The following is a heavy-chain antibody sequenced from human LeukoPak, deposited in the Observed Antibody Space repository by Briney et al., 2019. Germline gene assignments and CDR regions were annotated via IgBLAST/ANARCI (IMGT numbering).Heavy chain of an antibody. J-gene: IGHJ3*02. CDR1: GYTFTGYY. D-gene: IGHD6-13*01. V-gene: IGHV1-2*02. CDR3: ARSIAAARDAFDI. CDR2: INPNSGGT. Sequence: ASVKVSCKASGYTFTGYYMDWVRQAPGQGLEWMGWINPNSGGTNYAQKFQGRVTMTRDTSISTAYMELSRLRSDDTAVYYCARSIAAARDAFDIWGQGTMVTVSS.